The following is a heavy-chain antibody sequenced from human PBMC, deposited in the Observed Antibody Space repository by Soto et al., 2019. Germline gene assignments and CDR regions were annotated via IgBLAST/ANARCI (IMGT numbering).Heavy chain of an antibody. V-gene: IGHV3-30*18. D-gene: IGHD6-6*01. CDR3: ANALHSVSSKFCYYFYGRYV. CDR1: AFTFSSYG. CDR2: ISYDGSNK. J-gene: IGHJ6*02. Sequence: AGGSLRLSCAASAFTFSSYGMHWVRQAPGKGLEWVAVISYDGSNKYYADSVKGRFTISRDNSKNTLYLQMNSLRAEDTAVYYCANALHSVSSKFCYYFYGRYVWGQGTTFTASS.